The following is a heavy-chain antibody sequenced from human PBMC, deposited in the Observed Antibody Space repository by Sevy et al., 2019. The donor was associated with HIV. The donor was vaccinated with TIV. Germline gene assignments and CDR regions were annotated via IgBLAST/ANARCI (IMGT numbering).Heavy chain of an antibody. V-gene: IGHV3-30-3*01. CDR3: AREGGYCSGGSCYSDYFDY. J-gene: IGHJ4*02. D-gene: IGHD2-15*01. CDR2: ISYDGSNK. Sequence: GGSLRLSCAASGFTFSSYAMHWVRQAPGKGLEWVAVISYDGSNKYYADSVKGRFTISRDNSKSTLYLQMNSLRAEDTAVYYCAREGGYCSGGSCYSDYFDYWGQGTLVTVSS. CDR1: GFTFSSYA.